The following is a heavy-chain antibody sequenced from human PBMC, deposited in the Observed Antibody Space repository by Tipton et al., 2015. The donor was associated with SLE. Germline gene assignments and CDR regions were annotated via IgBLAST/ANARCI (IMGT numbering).Heavy chain of an antibody. V-gene: IGHV3-23*03. CDR2: IYGDYNT. Sequence: GSLRLSCAASGFTFGSYAMSWVRQAPGKGLEWVSIIYGDYNTYYADSVKGRSTISRDNSKNTLYLQMNSLRVEDTAIYYCAKDAGWWSGWGQGTLVTVSS. CDR1: GFTFGSYA. J-gene: IGHJ4*02. CDR3: AKDAGWWSG. D-gene: IGHD2-15*01.